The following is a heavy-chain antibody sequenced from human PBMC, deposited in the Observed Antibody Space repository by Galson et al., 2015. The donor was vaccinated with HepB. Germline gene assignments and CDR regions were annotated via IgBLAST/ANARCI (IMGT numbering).Heavy chain of an antibody. CDR1: GYSINSGGYY. CDR2: MYHSGAA. J-gene: IGHJ3*01. CDR3: ARHRDNYGFFEFDV. D-gene: IGHD5-18*01. V-gene: IGHV4-39*01. Sequence: ETLSLTCTVSGYSINSGGYYWGWIRQPPEKGLEWIGTMYHSGAAYYNPSLKSRVTMAVDASWNQFSLKLTSVTAADRAFYYCARHRDNYGFFEFDVWGQGTMVTVSS.